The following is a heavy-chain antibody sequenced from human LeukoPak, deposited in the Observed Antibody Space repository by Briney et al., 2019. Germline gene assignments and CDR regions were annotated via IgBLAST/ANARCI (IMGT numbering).Heavy chain of an antibody. J-gene: IGHJ4*02. CDR2: IDPSGGST. CDR1: GYTFTSCY. V-gene: IGHV1-46*01. Sequence: ASVKVSCKASGYTFTSCYIHWVRQVPGQGLEWMGIIDPSGGSTSYAQKFQGRVTITTDESTSTAYMELSSLRSEDTAVYYCARALGYSGSYYGDLDYWGQGTLVTVSS. CDR3: ARALGYSGSYYGDLDY. D-gene: IGHD1-26*01.